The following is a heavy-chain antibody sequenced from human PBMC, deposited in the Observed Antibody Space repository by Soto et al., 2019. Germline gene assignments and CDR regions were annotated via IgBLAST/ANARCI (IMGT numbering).Heavy chain of an antibody. CDR1: GGSISSYY. CDR3: ARQALGIAVADYLDY. J-gene: IGHJ4*02. D-gene: IGHD6-19*01. CDR2: IYYSGST. V-gene: IGHV4-59*08. Sequence: QVQLQESGPGLVKPSETLSLTCTVSGGSISSYYWSWIRQPPGKGLEWIGYIYYSGSTNYNPSLTSRVTISVDTSKNQFSLKLSSVTAADTAVYYCARQALGIAVADYLDYWGQGTLVTVSS.